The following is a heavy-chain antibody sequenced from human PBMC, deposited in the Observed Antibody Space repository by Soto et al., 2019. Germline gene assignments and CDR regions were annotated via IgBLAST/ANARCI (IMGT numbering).Heavy chain of an antibody. V-gene: IGHV1-18*04. CDR3: ARDPGITMIVVVEDGMDV. J-gene: IGHJ6*02. D-gene: IGHD3-22*01. CDR2: ISAYNGNT. CDR1: GYTFTSYG. Sequence: QVQLVQSGAEVKKPGASVKVSCKASGYTFTSYGISWVRQAPGQGLEWMGWISAYNGNTNYAQKLQGRVTMTTDTSTSPAYMELRSLRSDDTAVYYCARDPGITMIVVVEDGMDVWGQGTTVTVSS.